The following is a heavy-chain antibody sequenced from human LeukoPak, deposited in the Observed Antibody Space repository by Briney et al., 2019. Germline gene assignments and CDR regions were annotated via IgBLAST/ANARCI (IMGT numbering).Heavy chain of an antibody. D-gene: IGHD2-8*01. V-gene: IGHV4-4*07. Sequence: SETLSLTCTVSGGSISSYYLSWIRQPAGKGLEWIGRIYTSGSTNYNPSLKSRVTMSVDTSKNQFSLKLSSVTAADTAVYYCARDRIGYCTNGVCYTSSSSSWHWFDPWGQGTLVTVSS. CDR3: ARDRIGYCTNGVCYTSSSSSWHWFDP. J-gene: IGHJ5*02. CDR2: IYTSGST. CDR1: GGSISSYY.